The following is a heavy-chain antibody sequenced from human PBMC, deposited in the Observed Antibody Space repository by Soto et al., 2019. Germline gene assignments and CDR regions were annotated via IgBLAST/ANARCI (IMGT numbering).Heavy chain of an antibody. Sequence: PWWSLRLSCSASVFTVSNTYMTWFRQPPGKGLECVSVIYTAGGTNYADSVKGRFIISRDNSKNTLYLQMNSLRAEDTAVYYCARALPVAKGRFDPWGQGTLVTVSS. CDR1: VFTVSNTY. V-gene: IGHV3-53*01. CDR3: ARALPVAKGRFDP. D-gene: IGHD2-2*01. CDR2: IYTAGGT. J-gene: IGHJ5*02.